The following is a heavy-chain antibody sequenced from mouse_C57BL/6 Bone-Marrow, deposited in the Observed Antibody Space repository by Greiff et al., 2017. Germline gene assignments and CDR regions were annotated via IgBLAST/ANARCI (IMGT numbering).Heavy chain of an antibody. V-gene: IGHV1-9*01. Sequence: QVQLQQSGAELMKPGASVTLSCKATGYTFTGYWIQWVKQRPGHGLEWIGDILPGNGSTNYNQKFKGKATFTADTSSNTAYMQLSSLTTEDSAIYYCARWGYAMDYGGQGNSVTVSA. CDR2: ILPGNGST. CDR3: ARWGYAMDY. CDR1: GYTFTGYW. J-gene: IGHJ4*01.